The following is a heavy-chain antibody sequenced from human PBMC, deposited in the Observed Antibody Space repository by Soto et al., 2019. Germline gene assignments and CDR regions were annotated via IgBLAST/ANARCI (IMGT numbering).Heavy chain of an antibody. Sequence: EVQLVESGGGLVQPGGSLRLSCAASGFTFSSDWMHWVRQAAGKGLVWVSRINMDGSSTNYADSVKGRFTISRDNAKNTLYLQMNSLRAEDTAVYYCARGPRGMYVNDFWGQGALVTVSS. D-gene: IGHD2-15*01. CDR1: GFTFSSDW. J-gene: IGHJ4*02. CDR2: INMDGSST. CDR3: ARGPRGMYVNDF. V-gene: IGHV3-74*01.